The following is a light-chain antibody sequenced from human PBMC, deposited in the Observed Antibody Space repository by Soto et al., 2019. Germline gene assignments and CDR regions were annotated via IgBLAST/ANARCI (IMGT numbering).Light chain of an antibody. V-gene: IGKV2D-29*01. CDR3: MQSIQLPLT. CDR2: EGS. CDR1: QTLLHSIGKTY. Sequence: EIVMTQTPLSLSVTPGQPASISCKSSQTLLHSIGKTYLYRYLQKPGQPPQLLIYEGSNRFSGVPDRFSGSGSGTDFTLRISRVEAEDVGVYYCMQSIQLPLTFGGGTKVEIK. J-gene: IGKJ4*01.